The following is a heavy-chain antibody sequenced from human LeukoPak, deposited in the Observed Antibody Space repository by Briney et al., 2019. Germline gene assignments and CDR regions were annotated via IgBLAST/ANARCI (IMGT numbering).Heavy chain of an antibody. Sequence: PGGSLRLSCAASGFTFSSYAMPWVRQAPGKGLEWVAVISYDGSNKYYADSVKGRFTISRDNSKNTLYLQMNSLRAEDTAVYYCAREQYYDILSYYGMDVWGQGTTVTVSS. CDR1: GFTFSSYA. J-gene: IGHJ6*02. D-gene: IGHD3-9*01. V-gene: IGHV3-30*04. CDR2: ISYDGSNK. CDR3: AREQYYDILSYYGMDV.